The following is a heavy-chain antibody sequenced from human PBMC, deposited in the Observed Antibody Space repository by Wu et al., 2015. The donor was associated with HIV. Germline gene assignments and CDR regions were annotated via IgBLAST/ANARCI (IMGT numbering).Heavy chain of an antibody. CDR2: INPNSGGT. V-gene: IGHV1-2*02. D-gene: IGHD2-2*01. Sequence: QVQLVQSGTEVRRPGASVRVSCKTSGYSFTAYYMHWVRQAPGQGLEWMGWINPNSGGTNSAQKFQGRVTMTRGTSISTAYMDINRLRSDDTAVYYCATGYCGGTTCYSAAFDMWGQGTMVTVSS. CDR3: ATGYCGGTTCYSAAFDM. CDR1: GYSFTAYY. J-gene: IGHJ3*02.